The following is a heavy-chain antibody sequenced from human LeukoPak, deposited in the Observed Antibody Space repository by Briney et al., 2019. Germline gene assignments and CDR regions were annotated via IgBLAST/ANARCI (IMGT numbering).Heavy chain of an antibody. CDR1: GFTFSSYW. J-gene: IGHJ3*02. V-gene: IGHV3-74*01. D-gene: IGHD1-1*01. CDR2: INSDGSST. CDR3: ARGTVSRPRDAFDI. Sequence: GGSLRLSCAASGFTFSSYWMHWVRQAPGKGLVWVSRINSDGSSTSYADSVKGRFTISRDNAKNTLYLQMNSLRAEDTAVYYCARGTVSRPRDAFDIWGQGTMVTVSS.